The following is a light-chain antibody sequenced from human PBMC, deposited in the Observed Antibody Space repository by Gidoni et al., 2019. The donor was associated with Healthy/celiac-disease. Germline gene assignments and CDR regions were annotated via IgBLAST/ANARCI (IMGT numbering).Light chain of an antibody. J-gene: IGKJ1*01. CDR1: QSISSW. Sequence: IQMTQSPSTLSASVGDRVTITCRASQSISSWLAWYQQKPGKAPKLLIYDASSLESVVPSRFSGSGSWTEFTLTISSLQPDDFATYYCQQYNSYPWTFGQGTKVEIK. V-gene: IGKV1-5*01. CDR3: QQYNSYPWT. CDR2: DAS.